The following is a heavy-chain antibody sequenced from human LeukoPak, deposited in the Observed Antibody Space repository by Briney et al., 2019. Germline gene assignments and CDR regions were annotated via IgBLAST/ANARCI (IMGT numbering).Heavy chain of an antibody. V-gene: IGHV3-74*01. D-gene: IGHD3-10*02. CDR3: AELGITMIGGV. J-gene: IGHJ6*04. CDR1: GFTFSRYW. Sequence: GGSLRLSCAASGFTFSRYWMHWVRQVPGKGLVWVSRIDYDGENTNYADSVKGRFTISRDNAKNSLYLQMNSLRAEDTAVYYCAELGITMIGGVWGKGTTVTISS. CDR2: IDYDGENT.